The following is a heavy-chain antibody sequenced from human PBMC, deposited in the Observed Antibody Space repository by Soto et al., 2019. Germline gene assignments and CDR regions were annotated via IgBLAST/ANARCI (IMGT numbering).Heavy chain of an antibody. V-gene: IGHV4-39*01. CDR3: ARVLRFLEWLPTDFDY. CDR1: GGSISSSSYY. D-gene: IGHD3-3*01. CDR2: IYYSGST. Sequence: SETLSLTCTVSGGSISSSSYYWGWIRQPPGKGLEWIGSIYYSGSTYYNPSLKSRVTISVDTSKNQFSLKLSSVTAADTAVYYCARVLRFLEWLPTDFDYWGQGTLVTVSS. J-gene: IGHJ4*02.